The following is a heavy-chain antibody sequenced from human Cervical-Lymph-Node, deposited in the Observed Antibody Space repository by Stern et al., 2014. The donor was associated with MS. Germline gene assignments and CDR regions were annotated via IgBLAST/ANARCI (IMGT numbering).Heavy chain of an antibody. CDR3: DASDY. J-gene: IGHJ4*02. CDR2: ISAIGGGT. CDR1: QLNFRTYA. D-gene: IGHD3-16*01. V-gene: IGHV3-23*04. Sequence: EVQLEESGGGLVQPGGSLRLSCVVSQLNFRTYAMSWARQTPGKGLEWVSTISAIGGGTHYARSVKGRFTISRDNSRNTLYLHMYSLTVEDSAIYYCDASDYWGQGTLVTVSS.